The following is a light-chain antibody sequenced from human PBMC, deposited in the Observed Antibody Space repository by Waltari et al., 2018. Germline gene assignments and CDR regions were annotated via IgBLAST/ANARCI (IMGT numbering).Light chain of an antibody. CDR1: SSDVGFYDF. CDR3: SSYTRRSYWV. Sequence: TISCTGTSSDVGFYDFVSWFQQHPGKAPKVMIYKVNNRPSGVSNRFSGSKSANTASLTISGLQAEDEADYYCSSYTRRSYWVFGGGTQLTVL. CDR2: KVN. V-gene: IGLV2-14*01. J-gene: IGLJ3*02.